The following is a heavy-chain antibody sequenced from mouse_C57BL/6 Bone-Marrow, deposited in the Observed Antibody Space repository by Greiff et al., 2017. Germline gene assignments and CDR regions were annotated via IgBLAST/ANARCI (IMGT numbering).Heavy chain of an antibody. D-gene: IGHD1-1*01. J-gene: IGHJ3*01. Sequence: EVQLQESGAELVRPGASVKLSCTASGFNIKDYYMHWVKQRPEQGLEWIGRIDPEDGDTEYAPKFQGKATMTADTSSNTAYLQLSSLTSEDTAVYYCTDMGSLTTVVATPFAYWGQGTLVTVSA. V-gene: IGHV14-1*01. CDR1: GFNIKDYY. CDR2: IDPEDGDT. CDR3: TDMGSLTTVVATPFAY.